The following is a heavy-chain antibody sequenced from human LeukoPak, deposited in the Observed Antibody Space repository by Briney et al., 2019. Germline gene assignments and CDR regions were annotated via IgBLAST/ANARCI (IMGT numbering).Heavy chain of an antibody. CDR3: ARFLGANGNG. Sequence: SVKVSCKASGGTFSSYAISWVRQAPGQGLEWMGRIIPIFGTANYAQKFQGRVTVTTDESTSTAYMELSSLRSEDTAVYYCARFLGANGNGWGQGTLVTVSS. J-gene: IGHJ4*02. V-gene: IGHV1-69*05. D-gene: IGHD3-3*01. CDR2: IIPIFGTA. CDR1: GGTFSSYA.